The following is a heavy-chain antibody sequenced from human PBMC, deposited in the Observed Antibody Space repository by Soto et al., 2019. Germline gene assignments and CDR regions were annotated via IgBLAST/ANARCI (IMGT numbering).Heavy chain of an antibody. V-gene: IGHV4-4*02. J-gene: IGHJ4*02. D-gene: IGHD6-19*01. CDR2: IYHRGTT. CDR3: ARHIGVTGTRGFDY. Sequence: QVQLQESGPGLVKPSGTLSLTCAVSGGSISDNNWWSWVRQPPGKGLEWIGKIYHRGTTNYRPSLRSRVTISMDKSKTQISLTLDSVTAADSAAYYCARHIGVTGTRGFDYWGQGILVTVSP. CDR1: GGSISDNNW.